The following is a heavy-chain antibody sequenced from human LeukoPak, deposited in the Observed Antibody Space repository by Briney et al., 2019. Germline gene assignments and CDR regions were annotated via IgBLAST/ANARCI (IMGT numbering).Heavy chain of an antibody. Sequence: GGSLRLSCAASGFTFSTYAMNWVRQAPGKGLEWVSSISGSSDCIYYADSVKGRFTISRDNAKNSLYLQMNSLRAEDTAVYYCARYYGSGSPPFDYWGQGTLVTVSS. CDR3: ARYYGSGSPPFDY. D-gene: IGHD3-10*01. J-gene: IGHJ4*02. CDR1: GFTFSTYA. V-gene: IGHV3-21*01. CDR2: ISGSSDCI.